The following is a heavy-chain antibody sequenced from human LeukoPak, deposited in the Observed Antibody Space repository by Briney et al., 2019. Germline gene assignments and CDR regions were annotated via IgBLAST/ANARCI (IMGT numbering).Heavy chain of an antibody. CDR3: ARDDYGGNTSGGYFDL. Sequence: SVKVSCKASGGTFSSYAISWVRQAPGQGVEWMGGIIPILGTANNAQKFQGRVTITTDESTSTAYMELSSLRSEDTAVYYCARDDYGGNTSGGYFDLWGRGTLVTVTS. CDR1: GGTFSSYA. V-gene: IGHV1-69*05. J-gene: IGHJ2*01. D-gene: IGHD4-23*01. CDR2: IIPILGTA.